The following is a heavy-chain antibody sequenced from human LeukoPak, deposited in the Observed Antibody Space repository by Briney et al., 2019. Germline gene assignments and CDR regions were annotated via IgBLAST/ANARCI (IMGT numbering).Heavy chain of an antibody. CDR3: ARASLNSSGFKSGFDY. V-gene: IGHV1-69*13. J-gene: IGHJ4*02. Sequence: SVKVSCKASGYTFTSYGISWVRQAPGQGLEWMGGIIPIFGTANYAQKFQGRVTITADESTSTAYMELSSLRSEDTAVYYCARASLNSSGFKSGFDYWGQGTLVTVSS. CDR1: GYTFTSYG. D-gene: IGHD3-22*01. CDR2: IIPIFGTA.